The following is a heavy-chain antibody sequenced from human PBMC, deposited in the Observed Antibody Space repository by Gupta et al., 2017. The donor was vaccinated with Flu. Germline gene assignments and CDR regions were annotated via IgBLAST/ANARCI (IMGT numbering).Heavy chain of an antibody. Sequence: QVQLVESGGGVVQPVRSLRLSCAASGFTFSTHAMHWVRQAPGRGLDCVAVRSYDETTTFYGCSVNGRFITSRANAKNTLYLQANGLRVEDCAVYYCTTYYLSDLIHSFDYWGLVTRVTVSP. J-gene: IGHJ4*02. CDR3: TTYYLSDLIHSFDY. CDR1: GFTFSTHA. CDR2: RSYDETTT. V-gene: IGHV3-30*03. D-gene: IGHD2-21*01.